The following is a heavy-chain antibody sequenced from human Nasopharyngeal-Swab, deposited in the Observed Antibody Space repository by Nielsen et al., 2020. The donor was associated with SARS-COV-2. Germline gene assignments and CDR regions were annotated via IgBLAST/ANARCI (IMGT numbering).Heavy chain of an antibody. CDR3: TTVAGSYGRFDY. V-gene: IGHV1-24*01. CDR2: FDPEDGET. J-gene: IGHJ4*02. D-gene: IGHD1-26*01. Sequence: ASVKVSCKVSGYTLTELSMHWVRQAPGKGLEWVGGFDPEDGETIYAQKFQGRVTMTEDTSTDTAYMELSSPTSEDTAVYYCTTVAGSYGRFDYWGQGTLVTVSS. CDR1: GYTLTELS.